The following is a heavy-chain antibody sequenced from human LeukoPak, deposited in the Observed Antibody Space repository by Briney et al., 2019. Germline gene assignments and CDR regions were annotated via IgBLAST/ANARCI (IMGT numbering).Heavy chain of an antibody. Sequence: GGSLRLSCAASGFTFSSYAMHWVRQVPGKGLEWVAVISYDGSNKYYADSVKGRFTISRDNSKNTLYLQMNSLRAEDTAVYYCARGDGSGWSGDYWGQGTLVTVSS. CDR3: ARGDGSGWSGDY. J-gene: IGHJ4*02. V-gene: IGHV3-30-3*01. CDR2: ISYDGSNK. D-gene: IGHD6-19*01. CDR1: GFTFSSYA.